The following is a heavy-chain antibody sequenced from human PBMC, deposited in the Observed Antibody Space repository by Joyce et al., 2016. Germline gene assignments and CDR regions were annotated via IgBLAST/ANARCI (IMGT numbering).Heavy chain of an antibody. CDR1: GYPFTNYY. V-gene: IGHV1-46*01. J-gene: IGHJ4*02. D-gene: IGHD5-18*01. CDR3: ARTVLQLWPGYYFDY. CDR2: IHPSGGSI. Sequence: QVQLVQSGAEVEKPGASVKVSCKASGYPFTNYYIHWLRQAPGQGLEWMVIIHPSGGSITYAQKFQDRVIMTVDTSTSTVYMELSSLGSEDTAIYFCARTVLQLWPGYYFDYWGQGTLVTVSS.